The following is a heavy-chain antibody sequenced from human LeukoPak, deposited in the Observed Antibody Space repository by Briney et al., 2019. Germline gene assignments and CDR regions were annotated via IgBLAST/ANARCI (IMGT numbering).Heavy chain of an antibody. D-gene: IGHD6-6*01. CDR2: FDPEDGET. CDR1: GYTLTELS. J-gene: IGHJ3*02. V-gene: IGHV1-24*01. CDR3: ARGVSIAADDAFDI. Sequence: ASVKVSCKVSGYTLTELSMHWVRQAPGKGLEWMGGFDPEDGETIYAQKFQGRVTMTEDTSTDTAYMELSGLRSEDTAVYYCARGVSIAADDAFDIWGQGTMVTVSS.